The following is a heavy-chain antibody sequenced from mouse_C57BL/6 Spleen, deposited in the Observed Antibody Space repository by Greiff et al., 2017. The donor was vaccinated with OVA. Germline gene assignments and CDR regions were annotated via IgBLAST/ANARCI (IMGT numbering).Heavy chain of an antibody. CDR1: GFSLTSYG. J-gene: IGHJ4*01. V-gene: IGHV2-2*01. Sequence: VKLMESGPGLVQPSQSLSITCTVSGFSLTSYGVHWVRQSPGKGLEWLGVIGSGGSTDYNAAFISRLSISKDNSTSQVFFKMNSLQADDTAIYYCASTGSVYAMDYWGQGTSVTVSS. CDR2: IGSGGST. CDR3: ASTGSVYAMDY. D-gene: IGHD2-2*01.